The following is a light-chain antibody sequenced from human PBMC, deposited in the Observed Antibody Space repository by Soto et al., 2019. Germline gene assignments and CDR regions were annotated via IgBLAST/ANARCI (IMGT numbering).Light chain of an antibody. J-gene: IGKJ1*01. CDR1: QSVSSSN. Sequence: EVVLTQSQGTLSLSPGERSTLSCSSSQSVSSSNLAWYQQKPGQAPRLLIYGASTRATGIPARFSGSGSGTGFTLTISSLQSEDFAVYYCQQYNNWPPETFGQGTKEDIK. V-gene: IGKV3-15*01. CDR2: GAS. CDR3: QQYNNWPPET.